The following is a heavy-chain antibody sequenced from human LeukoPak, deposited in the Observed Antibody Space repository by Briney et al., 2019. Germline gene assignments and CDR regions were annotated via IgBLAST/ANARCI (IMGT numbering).Heavy chain of an antibody. Sequence: GGSLRLSCAASGFTFSSYGMHWVRQAPGKGLEWVAVIWYDGSNKYYADSVKGRFTISRDNSKNTLYLQMNSLRAGDTAVYYCARGGYYGSGPLGFWGQGTTVTVSS. D-gene: IGHD3-10*01. CDR2: IWYDGSNK. CDR1: GFTFSSYG. J-gene: IGHJ6*02. V-gene: IGHV3-33*01. CDR3: ARGGYYGSGPLGF.